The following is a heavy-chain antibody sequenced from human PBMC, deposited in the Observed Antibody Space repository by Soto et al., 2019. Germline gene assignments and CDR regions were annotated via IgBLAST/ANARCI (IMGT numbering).Heavy chain of an antibody. Sequence: SDTLTLICTENGCSINSYYWCWIRQPPGKGLEWIGYIYYSGSTNYNPSLKSRVIISVDTSKNQFSLKLSSVSAADTAVYYCARRYGYSFDYWGQGTLVT. V-gene: IGHV4-59*08. CDR1: GCSINSYY. J-gene: IGHJ4*02. CDR2: IYYSGST. D-gene: IGHD1-1*01. CDR3: ARRYGYSFDY.